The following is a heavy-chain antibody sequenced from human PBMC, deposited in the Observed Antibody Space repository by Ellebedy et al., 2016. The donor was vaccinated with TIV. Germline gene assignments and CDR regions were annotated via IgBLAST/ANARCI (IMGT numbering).Heavy chain of an antibody. CDR2: ISGSGGNT. CDR1: GFIFSSYA. D-gene: IGHD6-19*01. Sequence: GESLKIPXAASGFIFSSYAMSWVRQAPGKGLEWVSVISGSGGNTYYVDSVKGRFTISRDNSKNTLYLQMNSLRAEDTAVYYYARDQSEAWAVAGTWKGYFDYWGQGTLVTVSS. V-gene: IGHV3-23*01. J-gene: IGHJ4*02. CDR3: ARDQSEAWAVAGTWKGYFDY.